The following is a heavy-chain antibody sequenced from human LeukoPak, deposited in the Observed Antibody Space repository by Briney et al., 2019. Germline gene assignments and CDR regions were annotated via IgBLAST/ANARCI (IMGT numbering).Heavy chain of an antibody. CDR2: ISYDGSNK. V-gene: IGHV3-30*18. Sequence: SGRSLRLSCAASGFTFDDYAMHWVRQAPGKGLEWVAVISYDGSNKYYADSVKGRFTISRDNSKNTLYLQMNSLRAEDTAVYYCAKDSRDGYNFFDYWGQGTLVTVSS. J-gene: IGHJ4*02. CDR3: AKDSRDGYNFFDY. CDR1: GFTFDDYA. D-gene: IGHD5-24*01.